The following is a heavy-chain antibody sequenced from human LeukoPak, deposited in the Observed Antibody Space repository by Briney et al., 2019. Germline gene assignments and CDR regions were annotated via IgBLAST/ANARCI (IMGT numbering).Heavy chain of an antibody. V-gene: IGHV3-30-3*01. Sequence: HPGGSLRLSCAASGFTFSSYAMHWVRQAPGKGLEWVAVISYDGSNKYYADSVKGRFTISRDNSKNTLYLQMNSLRAEDTAVYYCARALTTVVGRYFDYWGQGTLVTVSS. D-gene: IGHD4-23*01. CDR2: ISYDGSNK. CDR1: GFTFSSYA. CDR3: ARALTTVVGRYFDY. J-gene: IGHJ4*02.